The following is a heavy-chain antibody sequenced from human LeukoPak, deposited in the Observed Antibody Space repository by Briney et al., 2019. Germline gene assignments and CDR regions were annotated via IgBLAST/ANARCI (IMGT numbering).Heavy chain of an antibody. CDR1: GFIFSVYC. V-gene: IGHV3-11*04. CDR3: ARDSRYCSNGVCSGSSQFDY. CDR2: ICGTTDNTK. Sequence: GGPLTLSCAASGFIFSVYCMHWLRQAPGKGLEWISVICGTTDNTKYYPHAVQGRFTISRDSAKTSLYLQMNSLRAEDTAVYYCARDSRYCSNGVCSGSSQFDYWGQGTLITVSS. J-gene: IGHJ4*02. D-gene: IGHD2-8*01.